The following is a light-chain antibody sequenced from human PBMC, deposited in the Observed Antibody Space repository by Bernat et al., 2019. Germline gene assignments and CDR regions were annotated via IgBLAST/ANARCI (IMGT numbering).Light chain of an antibody. CDR3: QSYDTTNVV. J-gene: IGLJ2*01. CDR2: EDN. V-gene: IGLV6-57*01. Sequence: NFMLTQPHSVSESPGKTVTISCTRSSGNIGYNYVQWYQQRPGRSPTLVIVEDNRRPSGVPDRFSGSIDRSSNSASLTISGLKTEDESDYYCQSYDTTNVVFGGGTKLTVL. CDR1: SGNIGYNY.